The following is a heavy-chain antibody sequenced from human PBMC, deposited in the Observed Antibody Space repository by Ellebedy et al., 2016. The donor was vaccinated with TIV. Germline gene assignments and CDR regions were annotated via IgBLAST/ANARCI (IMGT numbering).Heavy chain of an antibody. Sequence: SVKVSXKASGGTFGNYGITWVRQAPGQGLEWMGGIIPIFGIRNYAPKFQGRVAFTTDESTTTAYVEINSLRSDDTATYFCARFINDIVGGPASTTMHAFDVWGEGTVVTISS. CDR3: ARFINDIVGGPASTTMHAFDV. V-gene: IGHV1-69*05. CDR2: IIPIFGIR. D-gene: IGHD2-2*01. J-gene: IGHJ3*01. CDR1: GGTFGNYG.